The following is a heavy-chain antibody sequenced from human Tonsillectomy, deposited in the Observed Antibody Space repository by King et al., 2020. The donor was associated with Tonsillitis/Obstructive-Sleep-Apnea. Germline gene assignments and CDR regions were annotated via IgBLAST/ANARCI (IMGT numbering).Heavy chain of an antibody. V-gene: IGHV3-21*01. J-gene: IGHJ4*02. CDR2: ISDSGDYI. Sequence: DVQLVESGGGPVKPGGSLRLSCAASRFSFGAYSMNWVRQAPGKGLDWVSTISDSGDYIDYADSVKGRLTISRDNAKNSLYLQMNSLRAEETAGYYCAREGLYWGQGTLVTVSS. CDR3: AREGLY. CDR1: RFSFGAYS.